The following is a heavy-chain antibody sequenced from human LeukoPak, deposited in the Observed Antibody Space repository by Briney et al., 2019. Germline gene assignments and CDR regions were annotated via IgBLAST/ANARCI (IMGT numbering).Heavy chain of an antibody. CDR3: AKEWLGPIAAPGSYFDY. J-gene: IGHJ4*02. CDR2: INTDGSST. D-gene: IGHD6-6*01. CDR1: GFTFSSCW. Sequence: GGSLRLSCAASGFTFSSCWMHWVRQAPGKGLVWVSRINTDGSSTNYADSVKGRFTISRDNAKNTLYLQMNSLRAEDTAVYYCAKEWLGPIAAPGSYFDYWGQGTLVTVSS. V-gene: IGHV3-74*01.